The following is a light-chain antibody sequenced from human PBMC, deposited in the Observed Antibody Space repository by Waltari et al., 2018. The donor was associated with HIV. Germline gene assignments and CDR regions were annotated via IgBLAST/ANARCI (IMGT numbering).Light chain of an antibody. CDR2: EVN. CDR1: RSDVGGYNS. V-gene: IGLV2-14*03. J-gene: IGLJ1*01. CDR3: SSYTTTYTYV. Sequence: QSALTKPASVSGSPGQSITIYCSGTRSDVGGYNSVSWYQQLPGKAPKLIIYEVNRRPSGLSDRFSGSKSGNTASLTISGLQVEDEADYYCSSYTTTYTYVFGSGTKVTVL.